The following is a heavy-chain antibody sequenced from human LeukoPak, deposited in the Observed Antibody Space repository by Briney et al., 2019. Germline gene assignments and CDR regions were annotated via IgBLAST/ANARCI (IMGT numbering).Heavy chain of an antibody. V-gene: IGHV3-23*01. D-gene: IGHD3-9*01. J-gene: IGHJ5*02. CDR1: GFTFSSYG. CDR3: AKELAYFDWFSWFDP. Sequence: GGTLRLSCAASGFTFSSYGMSWVRQAPGKGLEWVSAISGSGGSTYYAHSVKGRFIISRDNSKNSLYLQMNSLRAEDTAVYYCAKELAYFDWFSWFDPWGQGTLVTVSS. CDR2: ISGSGGST.